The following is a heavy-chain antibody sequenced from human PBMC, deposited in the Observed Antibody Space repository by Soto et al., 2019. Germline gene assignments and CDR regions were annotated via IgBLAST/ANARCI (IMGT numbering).Heavy chain of an antibody. D-gene: IGHD3-22*01. CDR3: ARTPGRVNYDSSGYYFTAYYGMDV. CDR2: IDWDDDK. CDR1: GFSLSTSGMC. V-gene: IGHV2-70*11. Sequence: SGPTLVNPTQTLTLTCTFSGFSLSTSGMCVSWIRQPPGKALEWLARIDWDDDKYYSTSLKTRLTISKDTSKNQVVLTMTNMDPVDTATYYCARTPGRVNYDSSGYYFTAYYGMDVWGQGTTVTVSS. J-gene: IGHJ6*02.